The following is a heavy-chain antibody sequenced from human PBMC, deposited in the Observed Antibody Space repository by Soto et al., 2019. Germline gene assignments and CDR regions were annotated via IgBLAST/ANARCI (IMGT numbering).Heavy chain of an antibody. Sequence: LRCPLRLALPASGVPFNIYVMHWVRKDPGKGLKWMAVISYDGSNKYYADSLKGRFTSSRDNSKNTLYLQMNSLRAEDTAVYYCARDSAAALLYGMDVWGQGTTVNVS. J-gene: IGHJ6*02. CDR2: ISYDGSNK. CDR3: ARDSAAALLYGMDV. CDR1: GVPFNIYV. D-gene: IGHD6-6*01. V-gene: IGHV3-30-3*01.